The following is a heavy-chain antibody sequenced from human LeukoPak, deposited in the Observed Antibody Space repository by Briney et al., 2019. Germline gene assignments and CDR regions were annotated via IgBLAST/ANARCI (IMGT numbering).Heavy chain of an antibody. D-gene: IGHD6-13*01. J-gene: IGHJ4*02. Sequence: SETLSLTCAVYDGSFSGYYWSWVRQPPGKGLEWIGEINHSGSTNYNPSLKSRVTISVDTSKNQFSLKLSSVTAADTAVYYCARSPEAAGVRFDYWGQGTLVTVPS. CDR3: ARSPEAAGVRFDY. V-gene: IGHV4-34*01. CDR1: DGSFSGYY. CDR2: INHSGST.